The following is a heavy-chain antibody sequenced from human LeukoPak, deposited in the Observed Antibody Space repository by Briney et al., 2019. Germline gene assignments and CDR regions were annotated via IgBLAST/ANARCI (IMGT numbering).Heavy chain of an antibody. Sequence: RGGSLRLSCAASGFTFNTYAVNWVRQAPGKGVEWVSAISTNGGRTYYADSVKGRFTISRDKSKNTLYLQMNGLRGEDKAVYYCAKARNGDNVAEAADIWGQGTMVTVSS. J-gene: IGHJ3*02. D-gene: IGHD4-17*01. CDR1: GFTFNTYA. V-gene: IGHV3-23*01. CDR2: ISTNGGRT. CDR3: AKARNGDNVAEAADI.